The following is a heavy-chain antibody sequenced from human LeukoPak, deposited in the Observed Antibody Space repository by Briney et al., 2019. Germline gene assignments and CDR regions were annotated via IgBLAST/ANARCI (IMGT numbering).Heavy chain of an antibody. CDR2: IYTSGST. CDR1: GGSISSSSYY. Sequence: PSETLSLTCTVSGGSISSSSYYWGWIRQPPGKGLEWIGRIYTSGSTNYNPSLKSRVTMSVDTSKNQFSLKLSSVTAADTAVYYCAREPVRGVITGYRGFDPWGQGTLVTVSS. D-gene: IGHD3-10*01. V-gene: IGHV4-61*05. CDR3: AREPVRGVITGYRGFDP. J-gene: IGHJ5*02.